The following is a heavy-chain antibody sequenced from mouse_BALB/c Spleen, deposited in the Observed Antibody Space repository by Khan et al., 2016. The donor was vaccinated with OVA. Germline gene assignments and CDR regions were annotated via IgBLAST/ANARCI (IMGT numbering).Heavy chain of an antibody. CDR2: LTYSGST. J-gene: IGHJ4*01. CDR3: ARDGSRYNYAMDY. Sequence: EVQLQESGPGLVNPSQSLSLTCTVTGYSITSDYAWNWIRQFPGNKLEWMGYLTYSGSTNKNPPLKSRISITRDTSKNQFFLQLNSVTTEDTATYYCARDGSRYNYAMDYWGQGTSVTVSS. CDR1: GYSITSDYA. V-gene: IGHV3-2*02. D-gene: IGHD2-3*01.